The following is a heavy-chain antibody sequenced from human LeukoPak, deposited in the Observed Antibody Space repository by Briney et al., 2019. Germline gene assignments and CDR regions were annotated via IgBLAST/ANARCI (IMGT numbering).Heavy chain of an antibody. CDR1: GFTFNNYW. V-gene: IGHV3-7*03. CDR2: IKPDGSEK. CDR3: ARVRGYCSSTSCYTAIDY. J-gene: IGHJ4*02. Sequence: GSLRLSCAASGFTFNNYWMNWVRQAPGKGLEWVANIKPDGSEKNSVDSVKGRFTISRDNAKNSLYLQMNSLGAEDTALYYCARVRGYCSSTSCYTAIDYWGQGTLVTVSS. D-gene: IGHD2-2*02.